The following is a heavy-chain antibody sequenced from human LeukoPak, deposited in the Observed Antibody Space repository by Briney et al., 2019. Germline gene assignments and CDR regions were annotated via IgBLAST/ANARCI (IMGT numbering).Heavy chain of an antibody. CDR1: GFTFSDYY. V-gene: IGHV3-11*04. CDR3: AREGIRGWELLRNDAFDI. Sequence: KTGGSLRLSCAASGFTFSDYYMSWIRQAPGKGLEWVSYISSSGSTIYYADSVKGRFTISRDNAKNSLYLQMNSLRAEDTAVYYCAREGIRGWELLRNDAFDIWGQGTMVTVSS. D-gene: IGHD1-26*01. J-gene: IGHJ3*02. CDR2: ISSSGSTI.